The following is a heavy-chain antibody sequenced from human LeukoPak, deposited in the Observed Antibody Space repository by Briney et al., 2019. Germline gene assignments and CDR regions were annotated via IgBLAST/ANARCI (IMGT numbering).Heavy chain of an antibody. CDR2: MFNSGTT. Sequence: SETLSLTCTVSGGSISSGGYYWSWIRQHPGKGLEWVGYMFNSGTTYYNPSLKSRVTISVDTSKNQFSLKLSSVTAADTAVYYCARSSYFYGSSGYFPFNYWGRGTLVTVSS. J-gene: IGHJ4*02. CDR1: GGSISSGGYY. D-gene: IGHD3-22*01. CDR3: ARSSYFYGSSGYFPFNY. V-gene: IGHV4-31*03.